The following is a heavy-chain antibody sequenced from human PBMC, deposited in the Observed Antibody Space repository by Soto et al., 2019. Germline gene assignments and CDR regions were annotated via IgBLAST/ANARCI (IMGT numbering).Heavy chain of an antibody. J-gene: IGHJ4*02. CDR1: GFNLSHPW. CDR3: TTGIYYDILTGYHNVAY. CDR2: IKSKTDGGTA. Sequence: GGSLRLSCVASGFNLSHPWMTWVRQAAGKGLEWVGRIKSKTDGGTADYAAPVKGRATISRDDSKKTVYLQMNSLKTEDTAVYYCTTGIYYDILTGYHNVAYWGQGALVTVSS. V-gene: IGHV3-15*01. D-gene: IGHD3-9*01.